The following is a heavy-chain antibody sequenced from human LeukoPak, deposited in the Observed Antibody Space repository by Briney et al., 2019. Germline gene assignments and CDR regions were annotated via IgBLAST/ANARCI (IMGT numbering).Heavy chain of an antibody. Sequence: WASVKVSCKASGYTFTSYGISWVRQAPGQGLEWMGWISAYNGNTNYAQKFQGRVTITRNTSISTAYMELSSLRSEDTAVYYCARGQLIRAVYYYYYMDVWGKGTTVTVSS. CDR1: GYTFTSYG. D-gene: IGHD3-10*01. J-gene: IGHJ6*03. V-gene: IGHV1-18*01. CDR3: ARGQLIRAVYYYYYMDV. CDR2: ISAYNGNT.